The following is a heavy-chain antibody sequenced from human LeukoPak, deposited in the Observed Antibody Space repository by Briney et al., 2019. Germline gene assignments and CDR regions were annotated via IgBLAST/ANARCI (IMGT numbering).Heavy chain of an antibody. Sequence: PGGSLRLSCAASGFTFDDYAMHWVRHAPGKGLEGVSGISWNSGSIGYADSVTGRFTISRDNAKNSLYLQMNSLRAEDTALYYCAKDASSGWSLYYYYGMDVWGQGTTVTVSS. J-gene: IGHJ6*02. D-gene: IGHD6-19*01. V-gene: IGHV3-9*01. CDR3: AKDASSGWSLYYYYGMDV. CDR1: GFTFDDYA. CDR2: ISWNSGSI.